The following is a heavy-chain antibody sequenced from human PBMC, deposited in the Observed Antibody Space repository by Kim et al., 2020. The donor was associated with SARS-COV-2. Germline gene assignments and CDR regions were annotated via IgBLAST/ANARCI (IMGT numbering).Heavy chain of an antibody. Sequence: SETLSLTCAVYGGSFSGYYWSWIRQPPGKGLEWIGEINHSGSTNYNPSLKSRVTISVDTSKNQFPLKLSSVTAADTAVYYCARGVPFGVVIIGWFDPWGQGTLVTVSS. CDR3: ARGVPFGVVIIGWFDP. CDR1: GGSFSGYY. V-gene: IGHV4-34*01. CDR2: INHSGST. J-gene: IGHJ5*02. D-gene: IGHD3-3*01.